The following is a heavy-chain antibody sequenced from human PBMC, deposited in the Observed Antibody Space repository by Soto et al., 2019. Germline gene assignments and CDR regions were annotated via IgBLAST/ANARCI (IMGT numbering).Heavy chain of an antibody. J-gene: IGHJ6*02. Sequence: GGSLRLSCAASGFTFSSYEMNWVRQAPGKGLEWVSYISSSGSTICYADSVKGRFTISRDNAKNSLYLQMNSLRAEDTAVYYCARDGYSSSWYTGMAYYYYYGMDVWGQGTTVTVSS. V-gene: IGHV3-48*03. CDR3: ARDGYSSSWYTGMAYYYYYGMDV. CDR2: ISSSGSTI. CDR1: GFTFSSYE. D-gene: IGHD6-13*01.